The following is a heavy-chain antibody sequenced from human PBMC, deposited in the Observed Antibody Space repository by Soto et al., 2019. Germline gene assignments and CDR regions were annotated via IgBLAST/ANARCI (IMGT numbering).Heavy chain of an antibody. D-gene: IGHD4-17*01. V-gene: IGHV4-59*01. Sequence: QVQLQESGPGLVKPSETLSLTCTVSGGSISSYYWSWIRQPPGKGLEWIGYIYYSGSTNYNPSLKSRVTISVDTSKNQFSLKLSSVTAADTAVYYCARDYGDTMQLDYWGQGTLVTVSS. CDR2: IYYSGST. J-gene: IGHJ4*02. CDR3: ARDYGDTMQLDY. CDR1: GGSISSYY.